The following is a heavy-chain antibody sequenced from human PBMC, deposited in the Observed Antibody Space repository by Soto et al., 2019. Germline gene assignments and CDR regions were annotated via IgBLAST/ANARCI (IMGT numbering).Heavy chain of an antibody. J-gene: IGHJ3*02. D-gene: IGHD2-15*01. CDR3: AREGGYCSGGSCYSLDAFDI. Sequence: ASVKVSCKASGYTFTSYAMHWVRQAPGQRLEWMGWINAGNGNTKYSQKFQGRVTITRDTSASTAYMELSSLRSEDTAVYYCAREGGYCSGGSCYSLDAFDIWGQGTMVTVSS. CDR1: GYTFTSYA. V-gene: IGHV1-3*01. CDR2: INAGNGNT.